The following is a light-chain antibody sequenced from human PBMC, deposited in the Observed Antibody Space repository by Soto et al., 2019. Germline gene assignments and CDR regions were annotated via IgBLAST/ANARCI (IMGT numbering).Light chain of an antibody. J-gene: IGLJ2*01. Sequence: SSELTQLPSVSVSPGQTTTMTCSGDKLGAKYVCWYQQKPGQSPVLVIYDDNKRPSGIPERFSGSNSGNTATLTISGTQALDEADYFCQAWDNSVIFGGGTKLTVL. CDR1: KLGAKY. V-gene: IGLV3-1*01. CDR2: DDN. CDR3: QAWDNSVI.